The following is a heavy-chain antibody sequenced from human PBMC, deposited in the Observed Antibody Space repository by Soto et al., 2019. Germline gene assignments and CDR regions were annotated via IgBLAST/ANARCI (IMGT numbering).Heavy chain of an antibody. V-gene: IGHV1-69*13. CDR3: ARVLGEQSPWGTMVRGNAFDI. CDR1: GGTFSSYA. J-gene: IGHJ3*02. Sequence: EASVKVSCKASGGTFSSYAISWVRQAPGQGLEWMGGIIPIFGTANYAQKFQGRVTITADESTSTAYMELSSLRSEDTAVYYCARVLGEQSPWGTMVRGNAFDIWGQGTMVTVSS. D-gene: IGHD3-10*01. CDR2: IIPIFGTA.